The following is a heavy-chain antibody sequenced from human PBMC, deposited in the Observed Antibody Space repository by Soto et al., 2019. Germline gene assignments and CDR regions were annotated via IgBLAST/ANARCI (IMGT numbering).Heavy chain of an antibody. Sequence: PSETLSLTCAVYGGSFSGYYWSWIRQPPGKGLEWIGYIYYSGSTYYNPSLKSRVTISVDTSKNQFSLKLSSVTAADTAVYYCARDGGGSSGYDFGYWGQGTLVTVSS. J-gene: IGHJ4*02. CDR3: ARDGGGSSGYDFGY. V-gene: IGHV4-34*09. D-gene: IGHD5-12*01. CDR2: IYYSGST. CDR1: GGSFSGYY.